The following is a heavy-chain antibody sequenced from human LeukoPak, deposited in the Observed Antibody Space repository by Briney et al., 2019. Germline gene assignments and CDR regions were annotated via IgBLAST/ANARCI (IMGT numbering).Heavy chain of an antibody. V-gene: IGHV3-21*01. CDR1: GFTFSSYN. CDR3: ARSGYSSGVYYFDY. Sequence: GGSLRLSCAASGFTFSSYNLNWVRQAPGKGLEWVSSISSSSGYIYYADSVRARFTISRVNAKNSLYLQMNSPRAEDTAVYYCARSGYSSGVYYFDYWGQGTLVTVSS. J-gene: IGHJ4*02. CDR2: ISSSSGYI. D-gene: IGHD6-19*01.